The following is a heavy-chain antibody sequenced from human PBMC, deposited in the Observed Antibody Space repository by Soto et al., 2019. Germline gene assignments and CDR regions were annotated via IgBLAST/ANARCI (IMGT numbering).Heavy chain of an antibody. D-gene: IGHD5-12*01. Sequence: GGSLRLSCAASGFTFSGSAMHWVRQASGKGLEWVGRIRSKANSYATAYAASVKGRFTISRDDLKKTAYLQMNSLKTEDTAVYYCTRRGYSGYDLIRVRFDPWGQGTLVTVSS. CDR2: IRSKANSYAT. J-gene: IGHJ5*02. V-gene: IGHV3-73*01. CDR3: TRRGYSGYDLIRVRFDP. CDR1: GFTFSGSA.